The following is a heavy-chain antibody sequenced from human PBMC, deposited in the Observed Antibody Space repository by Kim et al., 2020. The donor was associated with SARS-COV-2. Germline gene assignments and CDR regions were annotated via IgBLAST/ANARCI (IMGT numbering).Heavy chain of an antibody. J-gene: IGHJ5*02. CDR2: IYYSGNT. D-gene: IGHD1-20*01. V-gene: IGHV4-31*03. CDR1: GGSIDSQYY. Sequence: SETLSLTCTVSGGSIDSQYYWSWIRLFPGKGLEWIGYIYYSGNTFYNPSLKSRIIMSVDTSKNHFSLKLTSVTAADTAIYCCARGHNTFDPWGQGTLVTVSS. CDR3: ARGHNTFDP.